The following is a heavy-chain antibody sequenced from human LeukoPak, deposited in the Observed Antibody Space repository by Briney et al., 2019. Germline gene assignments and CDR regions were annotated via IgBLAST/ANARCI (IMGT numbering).Heavy chain of an antibody. CDR2: IYHSGST. CDR3: ARVGVVRGVIIGYGMDV. Sequence: SETLSLTCAVSGGSISSSNWWSWVRQPPGQGLEWIGEIYHSGSTNYNPSLKSRVTISVDKSKNQFSLKLSSVTAADTAVYYCARVGVVRGVIIGYGMDVWGKGTTVTVSS. J-gene: IGHJ6*04. V-gene: IGHV4-4*02. CDR1: GGSISSSNW. D-gene: IGHD3-10*01.